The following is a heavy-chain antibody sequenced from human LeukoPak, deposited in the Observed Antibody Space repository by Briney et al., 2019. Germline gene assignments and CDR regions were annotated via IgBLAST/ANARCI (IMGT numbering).Heavy chain of an antibody. CDR1: GGSISPNY. D-gene: IGHD6-13*01. V-gene: IGHV4-59*08. Sequence: PSETLSLTCTVSGGSISPNYWSWLRQPPGKGLEWIGYIYYSGKTNYNPSLRSRVTISVDTSKNQFSLKLRSVTAADTAVYYCARGAGWYEHWGQGTLVTVSS. CDR2: IYYSGKT. J-gene: IGHJ5*02. CDR3: ARGAGWYEH.